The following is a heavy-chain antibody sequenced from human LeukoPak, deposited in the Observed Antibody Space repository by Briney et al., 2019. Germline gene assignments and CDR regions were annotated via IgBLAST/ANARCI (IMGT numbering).Heavy chain of an antibody. J-gene: IGHJ4*02. Sequence: GGSLRLSCAASGFTFSSYAMSWVRRAPGKGLEWVSAISGSGGSTYYADSVKGRFTISRDNSKNTLYLQMNSLRAEDTAVYYCAKLGIVVVPAASFDYWGQGTLVTVSS. CDR2: ISGSGGST. V-gene: IGHV3-23*01. CDR1: GFTFSSYA. D-gene: IGHD2-2*01. CDR3: AKLGIVVVPAASFDY.